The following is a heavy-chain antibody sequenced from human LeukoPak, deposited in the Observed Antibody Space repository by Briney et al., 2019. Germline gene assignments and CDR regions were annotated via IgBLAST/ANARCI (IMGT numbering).Heavy chain of an antibody. D-gene: IGHD1-14*01. CDR1: GGSISSYY. J-gene: IGHJ3*02. CDR2: IYYSGST. V-gene: IGHV4-59*08. CDR3: ARLRSAADAFDI. Sequence: SETLSLTCTVSGGSISSYYWSWIRQPPGKGLEWIGYIYYSGSTIYNPSLKSRVTISVDTSKNQFSLKLSSVTAADTAVYYCARLRSAADAFDIWGQGTMVTVSS.